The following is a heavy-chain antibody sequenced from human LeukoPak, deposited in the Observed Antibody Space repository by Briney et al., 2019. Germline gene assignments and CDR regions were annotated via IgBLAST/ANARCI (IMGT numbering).Heavy chain of an antibody. Sequence: GGSLRLSCAASGFNYSSYTMNWVRQAPGMGLEWLSYISASRGITYYADSVKGRFTISRDNAKNSLYLQMNSLRAEDTAVYYCARVGGYSSGWYDLDSWGQGTLVTVST. D-gene: IGHD6-19*01. J-gene: IGHJ4*02. CDR1: GFNYSSYT. CDR3: ARVGGYSSGWYDLDS. CDR2: ISASRGIT. V-gene: IGHV3-48*01.